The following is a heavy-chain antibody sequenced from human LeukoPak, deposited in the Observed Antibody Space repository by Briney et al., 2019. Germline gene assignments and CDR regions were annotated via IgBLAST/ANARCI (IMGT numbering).Heavy chain of an antibody. CDR2: ISGSGGST. V-gene: IGHV3-23*01. CDR1: GFTFSSYA. CDR3: AKKGELGNYFDY. D-gene: IGHD7-27*01. Sequence: GGSLRLSCAASGFTFSSYAMSWVRQAPGKGLEWVSAISGSGGSTYYANSVKGRFTISRDNSKNTLYLQMNSLRAEDTAVYYCAKKGELGNYFDYWGQGTLVTVSS. J-gene: IGHJ4*02.